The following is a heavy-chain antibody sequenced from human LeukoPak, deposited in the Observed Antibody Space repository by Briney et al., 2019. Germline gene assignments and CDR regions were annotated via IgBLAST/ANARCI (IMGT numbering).Heavy chain of an antibody. CDR2: ISASNSNT. CDR3: ARDFPGYISGWPPGSAFDI. V-gene: IGHV1-18*01. J-gene: IGHJ3*02. D-gene: IGHD6-19*01. Sequence: EASVKVSCKASGYTFTSYGISWVRQAPGQGLEWMGWISASNSNTNYVQKFQGRVTMTTDTSTSIAYMELRSLRSDDTAVYYCARDFPGYISGWPPGSAFDIWGQGTMVTVSS. CDR1: GYTFTSYG.